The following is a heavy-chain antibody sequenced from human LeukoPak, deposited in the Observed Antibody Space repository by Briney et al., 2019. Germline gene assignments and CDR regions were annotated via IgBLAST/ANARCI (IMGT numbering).Heavy chain of an antibody. D-gene: IGHD1-7*01. J-gene: IGHJ4*02. Sequence: ASVKVSCKASGYTFTGYYMHWVRQAPGQGLEWMRWINPNSGGTNYAQKLQGRVTMTTDTSTSTAYMELRSLRSDDTAVYYCARDDPPYNWNYYWGQGTLVTVSS. V-gene: IGHV1-2*02. CDR2: INPNSGGT. CDR3: ARDDPPYNWNYY. CDR1: GYTFTGYY.